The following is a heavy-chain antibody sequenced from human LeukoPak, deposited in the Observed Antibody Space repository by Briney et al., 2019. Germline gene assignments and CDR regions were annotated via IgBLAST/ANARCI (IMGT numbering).Heavy chain of an antibody. Sequence: PSETLSLTCTVSGGSISSGGYYWSWIRQHPGKGLEWIGYIYYSGSTYYNPSLKSRVTISVDTSKNQFSLKLSSVTAADTAVYYCASSQRRQLALDYWGQGTLVTVSS. CDR1: GGSISSGGYY. J-gene: IGHJ4*02. CDR3: ASSQRRQLALDY. D-gene: IGHD6-13*01. V-gene: IGHV4-31*03. CDR2: IYYSGST.